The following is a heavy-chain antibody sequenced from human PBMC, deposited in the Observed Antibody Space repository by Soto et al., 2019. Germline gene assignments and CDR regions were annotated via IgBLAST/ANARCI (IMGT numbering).Heavy chain of an antibody. Sequence: SETLSLTCTVSGGSISSSSYYWGWIRQPPGKGLEWIGSIYYSGSTYYNPSLKSRVTISVDTSKNQFSLKLSSVTAADTAVYYCARDGGFYAFDIWGQGTMVTVSS. CDR3: ARDGGFYAFDI. V-gene: IGHV4-39*07. CDR2: IYYSGST. D-gene: IGHD3-16*01. J-gene: IGHJ3*02. CDR1: GGSISSSSYY.